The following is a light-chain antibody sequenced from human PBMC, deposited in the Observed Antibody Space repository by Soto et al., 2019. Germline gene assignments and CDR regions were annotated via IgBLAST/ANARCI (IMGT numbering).Light chain of an antibody. J-gene: IGLJ1*01. CDR3: SYMRNSLYV. CDR1: SSDVADYNY. Sequence: QSVLTQPASVSGSPGQSITISCTGTSSDVADYNYVSWYQQHPGKAPKLMISAVSNRPSGVSDRFSGSKSGNTASLTISGLQADEEADYYCSYMRNSLYVFGTGTKVTVL. V-gene: IGLV2-14*01. CDR2: AVS.